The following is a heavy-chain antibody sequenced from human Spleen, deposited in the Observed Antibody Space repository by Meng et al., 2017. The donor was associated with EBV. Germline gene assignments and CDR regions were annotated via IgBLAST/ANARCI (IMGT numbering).Heavy chain of an antibody. CDR3: ARVFCSGGSCYAFDY. J-gene: IGHJ4*02. V-gene: IGHV4-4*02. CDR1: GGHRLSCTW. Sequence: VPWRGSRPCLLPPAGPRALPAAVLGGHRLSCTWWTWVLQPPGKGLEWIGYTFPSGSTDYNPSLKSRITISVDTSKNQFALNLSSVTAADTAVYYCARVFCSGGSCYAFDYWGQGTLVTVSS. D-gene: IGHD2-15*01. CDR2: TFPSGST.